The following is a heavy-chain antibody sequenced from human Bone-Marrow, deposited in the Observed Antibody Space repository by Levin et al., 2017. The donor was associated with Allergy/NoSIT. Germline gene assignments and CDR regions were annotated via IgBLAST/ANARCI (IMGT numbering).Heavy chain of an antibody. J-gene: IGHJ4*02. CDR1: GYIFTDHW. Sequence: GESLKISCKASGYIFTDHWIGWVRQKPGKGLEWMGIIYPDDSDARYSPSFQGQVTISADKSFSTAYLQWSSLGASDTAVYYCARRGYCTTTTCSYFDYWGQGTPVTVSS. CDR3: ARRGYCTTTTCSYFDY. D-gene: IGHD2-2*01. CDR2: IYPDDSDA. V-gene: IGHV5-51*01.